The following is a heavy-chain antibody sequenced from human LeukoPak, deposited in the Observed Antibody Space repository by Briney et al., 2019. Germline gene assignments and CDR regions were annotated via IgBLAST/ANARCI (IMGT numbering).Heavy chain of an antibody. CDR3: ARLDMVEVVAAADDYYYMDV. Sequence: KPSETLSLTCAVYGGSFSGYYWSWIRQPPGKGLEWIGEINHSGSTNYNPSLKSRVTISVDTSKNQFSLKLSSVTAADTAVYYCARLDMVEVVAAADDYYYMDVWGKGTTVTISS. V-gene: IGHV4-34*01. CDR1: GGSFSGYY. J-gene: IGHJ6*03. D-gene: IGHD2-15*01. CDR2: INHSGST.